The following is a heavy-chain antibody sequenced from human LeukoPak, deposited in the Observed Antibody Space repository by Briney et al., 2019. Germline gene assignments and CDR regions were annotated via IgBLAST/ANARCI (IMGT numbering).Heavy chain of an antibody. J-gene: IGHJ4*02. CDR2: ISWNSGSI. CDR3: AKDARPSGSYSDY. D-gene: IGHD1-26*01. Sequence: PGRSLRLSCAASGFTFDDYAMHWVRQAPGKGLEWVSGISWNSGSIGYADSVKGRFTISRDNAKNSLYLQMNSLRAEDTAVYYCAKDARPSGSYSDYWGQGTLVTVSS. V-gene: IGHV3-9*01. CDR1: GFTFDDYA.